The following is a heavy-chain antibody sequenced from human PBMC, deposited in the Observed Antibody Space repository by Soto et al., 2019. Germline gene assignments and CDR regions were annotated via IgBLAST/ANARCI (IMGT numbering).Heavy chain of an antibody. V-gene: IGHV2-5*02. J-gene: IGHJ4*02. CDR2: IYWDDDK. CDR3: THFRGGGNSPLGDY. CDR1: GFSLSTSEVG. D-gene: IGHD2-21*02. Sequence: QITLKESGPTLVKPTQTLTLTCTFSGFSLSTSEVGVGWIRQPPGKALEWLTVIYWDDDKRYSPSLKNSLTITKYTSKNQVVLTMTNMDPVDTATYYCTHFRGGGNSPLGDYWGQGILVTVSS.